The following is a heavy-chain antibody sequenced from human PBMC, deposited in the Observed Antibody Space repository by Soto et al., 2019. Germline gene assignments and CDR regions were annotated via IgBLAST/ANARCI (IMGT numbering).Heavy chain of an antibody. Sequence: VKVSCKASGYTFTSYAMHWVRQAPGQRLEWMGWINAGNGNTKYSQKFQGRVTITRDTSASTAYMELSSLRSEDTAVYYCARDIGSVSGWFDPWGQGTLVTVSS. CDR1: GYTFTSYA. CDR2: INAGNGNT. V-gene: IGHV1-3*01. J-gene: IGHJ5*02. D-gene: IGHD3-16*02. CDR3: ARDIGSVSGWFDP.